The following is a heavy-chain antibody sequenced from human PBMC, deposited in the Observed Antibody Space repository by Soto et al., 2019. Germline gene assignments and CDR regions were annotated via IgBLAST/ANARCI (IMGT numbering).Heavy chain of an antibody. V-gene: IGHV4-39*01. J-gene: IGHJ4*02. Sequence: SETLSLTCTVSGGSISSSSYYWGWIRQPPGKGLEWIGSIYYSGSTYYNPSLKSRGTISVDTSKNQFSLKLSSVTAADTAVYYCARISITDFWSGYYVVAFDYWGQGTLVTVSS. CDR2: IYYSGST. CDR1: GGSISSSSYY. D-gene: IGHD3-3*01. CDR3: ARISITDFWSGYYVVAFDY.